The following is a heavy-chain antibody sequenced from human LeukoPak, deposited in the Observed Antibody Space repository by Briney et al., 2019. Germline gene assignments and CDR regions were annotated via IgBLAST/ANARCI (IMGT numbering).Heavy chain of an antibody. D-gene: IGHD6-19*01. CDR2: IYYSGDT. CDR1: GGSIRSFY. CDR3: ARDPTSSPNYYYYGMDV. V-gene: IGHV4-59*01. J-gene: IGHJ6*02. Sequence: SETLSLTCSVSGGSIRSFYWSWIRQPPGKGLEWIGYIYYSGDTTYNPSLKSRVTISVDTSKSQFSLRLTSVTPADTAVYYCARDPTSSPNYYYYGMDVWGQGTTVTVSS.